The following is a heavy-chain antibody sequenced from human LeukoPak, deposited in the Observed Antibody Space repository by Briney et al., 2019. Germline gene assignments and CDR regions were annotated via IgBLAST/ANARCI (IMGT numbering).Heavy chain of an antibody. CDR3: ARGRSYDNNNYEHLDY. CDR2: ISHDGIKK. V-gene: IGHV3-30*04. D-gene: IGHD3-22*01. J-gene: IGHJ4*02. Sequence: PGGSLRLSGTASGFTFGNFAIHWVRQAPGKGLEWVAVISHDGIKKYYADSVKGRVTTSRDNSKNTLYLQIDSLRAEDTAVYYCARGRSYDNNNYEHLDYWGQGTLVTVSS. CDR1: GFTFGNFA.